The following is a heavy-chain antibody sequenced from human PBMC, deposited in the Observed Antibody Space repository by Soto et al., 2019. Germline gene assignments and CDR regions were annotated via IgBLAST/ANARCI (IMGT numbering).Heavy chain of an antibody. V-gene: IGHV3-11*01. Sequence: QVQLVESGGGLVKPGGSLRLSCAASGFTFNDYYMSWIRQAPGKGLEWVSYISTGGNTIKNADSVKGRFTISRDNAKNSLYLQMNSLRAEDTAVYYCARGGRFLEWSPNAYWGQGTLVTVSS. J-gene: IGHJ4*02. CDR2: ISTGGNTI. CDR3: ARGGRFLEWSPNAY. CDR1: GFTFNDYY. D-gene: IGHD3-3*01.